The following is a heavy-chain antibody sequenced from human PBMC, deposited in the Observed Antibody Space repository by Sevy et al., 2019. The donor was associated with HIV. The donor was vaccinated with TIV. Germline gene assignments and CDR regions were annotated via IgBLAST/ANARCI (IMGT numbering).Heavy chain of an antibody. V-gene: IGHV3-7*01. CDR2: IKQDGTEK. CDR3: ARDPSPSAIPFHTFDI. J-gene: IGHJ3*02. Sequence: GESLKISCATSGFTFSIYWMSWVRQAPGKGLEWVANIKQDGTEKYYMDSVKARFTISRDNAKNSLYLQMNNLRAEDTAVYYCARDPSPSAIPFHTFDIGGQGTMVTVSS. D-gene: IGHD2-2*02. CDR1: GFTFSIYW.